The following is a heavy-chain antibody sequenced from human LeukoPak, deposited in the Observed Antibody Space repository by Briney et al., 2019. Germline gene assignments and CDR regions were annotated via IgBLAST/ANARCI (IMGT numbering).Heavy chain of an antibody. CDR2: IYTSGST. D-gene: IGHD2-2*01. Sequence: SETLSLTCTVSGYSISSGYYWSWIRQPAGKGLEWIGRIYTSGSTNYNPSLKSRVTMSVDTSKNQFSLKLSSVTAADTAVYYCARTSSYLFDYWGQGTLVTVSS. J-gene: IGHJ4*02. CDR3: ARTSSYLFDY. CDR1: GYSISSGYY. V-gene: IGHV4-4*07.